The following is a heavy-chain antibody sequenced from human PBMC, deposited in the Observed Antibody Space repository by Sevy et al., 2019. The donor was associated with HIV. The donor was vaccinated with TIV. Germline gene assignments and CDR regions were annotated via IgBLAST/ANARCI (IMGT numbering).Heavy chain of an antibody. Sequence: ASVKVSCKASGGTFSSYAISWVRQAPGQGLEWMGGIIPIFGTANYAQKFQGRVTITAEESTSTAYMELSSLRSEDTAVYYCAREKVDSSGYYSGETDYWGQGTLVTVSS. V-gene: IGHV1-69*13. J-gene: IGHJ4*02. D-gene: IGHD3-22*01. CDR1: GGTFSSYA. CDR2: IIPIFGTA. CDR3: AREKVDSSGYYSGETDY.